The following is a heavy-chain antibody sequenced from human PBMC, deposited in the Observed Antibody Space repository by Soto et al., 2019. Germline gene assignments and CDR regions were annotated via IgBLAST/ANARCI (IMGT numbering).Heavy chain of an antibody. D-gene: IGHD3-3*01. Sequence: QVQLVQSGAEVKKPGSSVKVSCKASGGTFSSYAISWVRQAPGQGLEWMGGIIPIFGTANYAQKFQGRVTITADESTSTAYMELSSLRSEDTAVYYCARGASGSPRSYYYYGMDVWGQGTTVTVSS. CDR3: ARGASGSPRSYYYYGMDV. CDR1: GGTFSSYA. J-gene: IGHJ6*02. V-gene: IGHV1-69*01. CDR2: IIPIFGTA.